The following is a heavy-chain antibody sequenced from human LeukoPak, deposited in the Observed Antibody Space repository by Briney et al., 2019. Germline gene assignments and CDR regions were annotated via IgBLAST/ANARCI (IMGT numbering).Heavy chain of an antibody. D-gene: IGHD1-20*01. CDR3: ARGEQKLTGETYWYFDL. CDR1: GFTFSSYW. V-gene: IGHV3-74*01. Sequence: GGSLRLSCAASGFTFSSYWMHWVRQAPGKGLVWVSRINTDGSSTSYADSVKGRFTISRDNAKNTLYPQMNSLRAEDTAVYYCARGEQKLTGETYWYFDLWGRGTLVTVSS. J-gene: IGHJ2*01. CDR2: INTDGSST.